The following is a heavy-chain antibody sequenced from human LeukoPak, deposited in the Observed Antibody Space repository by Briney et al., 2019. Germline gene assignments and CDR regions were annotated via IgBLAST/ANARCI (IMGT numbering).Heavy chain of an antibody. CDR3: ARAADGEDYFDY. V-gene: IGHV4-30-2*01. Sequence: TLSLTCXVSGGSISSGAYSWSWIRQPPGKGLEWIGYIYHSGSTYYNPSLKSRVTMSVDRSKNQFSLKLSSVTAADTAVYYCARAADGEDYFDYWGQGTLVTVSS. CDR2: IYHSGST. D-gene: IGHD3-3*01. CDR1: GGSISSGAYS. J-gene: IGHJ4*02.